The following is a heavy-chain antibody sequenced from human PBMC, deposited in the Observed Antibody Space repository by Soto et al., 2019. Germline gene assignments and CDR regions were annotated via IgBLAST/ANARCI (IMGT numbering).Heavy chain of an antibody. CDR3: AEGGDGYNGYYYGMDV. V-gene: IGHV3-30*18. J-gene: IGHJ6*04. Sequence: SLILSYAASEFTFINYGIDGVLQSPGKGLEGVAVISYDGSNKYYADSGKGRFTISRANSKTTLYLQMNSLRAEDTAVYYCAEGGDGYNGYYYGMDVWGKGTTVIVS. CDR1: EFTFINYG. D-gene: IGHD5-18*01. CDR2: ISYDGSNK.